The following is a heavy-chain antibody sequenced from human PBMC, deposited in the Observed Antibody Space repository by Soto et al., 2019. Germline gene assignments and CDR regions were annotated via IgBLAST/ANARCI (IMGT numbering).Heavy chain of an antibody. CDR2: IYSGGST. V-gene: IGHV3-53*01. J-gene: IGHJ4*02. D-gene: IGHD4-4*01. CDR1: GFTVSSNY. Sequence: EVQLVESGGGLIQPGGSLRLSCAASGFTVSSNYMSWVRQAPGKGLEWVSVIYSGGSTYYADSVKGRFTISRDNSKNTLHLQMNSLRAEDTAVYYCARVDYSNYGEVDYWGQGTLVTVSS. CDR3: ARVDYSNYGEVDY.